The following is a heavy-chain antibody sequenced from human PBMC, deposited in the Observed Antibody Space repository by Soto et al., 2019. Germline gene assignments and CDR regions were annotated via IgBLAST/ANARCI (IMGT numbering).Heavy chain of an antibody. CDR2: IFQSGST. CDR1: GGTIRSPDW. CDR3: ARGRGRYSSGWSWFDP. J-gene: IGHJ5*02. D-gene: IGHD6-19*01. V-gene: IGHV4-4*02. Sequence: QVQLQESGPGLVEPSGTLSLTCGVSGGTIRSPDWWTWVRQPPGKGLEWFGEIFQSGSTNYTPSLESRVPISVDKSKNQFSLTLTSVTAADTAVYFCARGRGRYSSGWSWFDPWGQGILVTVSS.